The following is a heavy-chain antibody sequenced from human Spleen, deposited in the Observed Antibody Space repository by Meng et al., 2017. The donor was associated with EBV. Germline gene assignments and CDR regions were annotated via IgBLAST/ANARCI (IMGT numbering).Heavy chain of an antibody. CDR1: GESLSGYY. CDR3: ARGSSSGWYYEYFQH. D-gene: IGHD6-19*01. CDR2: INHSGST. Sequence: PLQRSGPGLVKPSGTLSLTCAVYGESLSGYYWSWIRQPSGKGLEWIGQINHSGSTNYNPSLKSRVTISVDTSKNHFSLTLSSVTAAHTAVYYCARGSSSGWYYEYFQHWGQGTLVTVSS. V-gene: IGHV4-34*01. J-gene: IGHJ1*01.